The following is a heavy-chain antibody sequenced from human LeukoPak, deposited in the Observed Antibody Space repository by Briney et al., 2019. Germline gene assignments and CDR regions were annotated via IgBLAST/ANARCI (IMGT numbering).Heavy chain of an antibody. CDR1: GGSITDYY. CDR3: ARDLKLDGSSGYYAFDI. D-gene: IGHD3-22*01. J-gene: IGHJ3*02. Sequence: SETLSLTCTVSGGSITDYYWGWIRQPPGKGLEWIGYDYYSGSSNYNPSLKSRVTISVDTSKNQFSLKMSSATAADTAVYYCARDLKLDGSSGYYAFDIWGQGTMVTVSS. V-gene: IGHV4-59*01. CDR2: DYYSGSS.